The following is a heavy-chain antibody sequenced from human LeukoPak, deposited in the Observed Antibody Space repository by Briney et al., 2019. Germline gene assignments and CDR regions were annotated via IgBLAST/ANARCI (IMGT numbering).Heavy chain of an antibody. Sequence: ASVKVSCKASGGTFSSYAISWVRQAPGQGLERMGGVIPIFGTANYAQKFQGRVTITADESTSTAYMELSSLRSEDTAVYCCARCSMAARNYYYYGMDVWGQGTTVTVSS. V-gene: IGHV1-69*13. CDR3: ARCSMAARNYYYYGMDV. D-gene: IGHD6-6*01. CDR2: VIPIFGTA. J-gene: IGHJ6*02. CDR1: GGTFSSYA.